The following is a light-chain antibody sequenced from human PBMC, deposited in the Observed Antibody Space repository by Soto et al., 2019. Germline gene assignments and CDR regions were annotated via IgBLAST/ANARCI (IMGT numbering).Light chain of an antibody. CDR3: QQYNSYSGT. Sequence: DIQMTQSPSTLSAYVGDRVTITCRASQSISSWLAWYQQKPGKAPKLLIYKASSLESGVPSRFSGSGSGTEFTLTISSLQPDDFATYYCQQYNSYSGTFGQGTKVDNK. CDR2: KAS. V-gene: IGKV1-5*03. J-gene: IGKJ1*01. CDR1: QSISSW.